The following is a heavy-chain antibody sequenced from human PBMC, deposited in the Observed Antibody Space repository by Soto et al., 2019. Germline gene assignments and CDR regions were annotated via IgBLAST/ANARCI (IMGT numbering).Heavy chain of an antibody. CDR1: GVTLITYD. CDR3: ARRKERAGPSYLDL. D-gene: IGHD6-25*01. V-gene: IGHV1-8*01. Sequence: GASVKVSCKASGVTLITYDFSWVRQAAGQGLEWMGWMSPNNGNAGFAQKVRGRINMTRNTSISTAYLELSSLRFDVTAVYFCARRKERAGPSYLDLWGQGTQVTVSS. CDR2: MSPNNGNA. J-gene: IGHJ4*02.